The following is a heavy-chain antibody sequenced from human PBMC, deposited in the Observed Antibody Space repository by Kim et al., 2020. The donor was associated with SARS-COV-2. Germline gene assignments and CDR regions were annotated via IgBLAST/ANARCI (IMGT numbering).Heavy chain of an antibody. CDR3: AKEGSGWYGTAFDY. J-gene: IGHJ4*02. Sequence: ANSVKGRFTISRDNSKNTLYLQMNSLRAEDTAVYYCAKEGSGWYGTAFDYWGQGTLVTVSS. D-gene: IGHD6-19*01. V-gene: IGHV3-30*02.